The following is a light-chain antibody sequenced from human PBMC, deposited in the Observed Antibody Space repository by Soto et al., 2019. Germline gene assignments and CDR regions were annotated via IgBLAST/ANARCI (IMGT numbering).Light chain of an antibody. CDR1: QSVSSY. V-gene: IGKV3-20*01. Sequence: EIALTQSPATLTLSPGEGATLSCRASQSVSSYLAWYQQKPGQAPRLLIYGASSRATGIPDRFSGSGSGTDFTLTISRLEPEDFAVYYCQQYGSSRWTFGQGTKVDIK. J-gene: IGKJ1*01. CDR2: GAS. CDR3: QQYGSSRWT.